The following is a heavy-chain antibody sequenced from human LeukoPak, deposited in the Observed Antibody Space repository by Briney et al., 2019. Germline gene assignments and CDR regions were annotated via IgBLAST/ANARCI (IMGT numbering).Heavy chain of an antibody. CDR2: IIPIFGTA. CDR1: GYTFTSYA. D-gene: IGHD3-3*01. J-gene: IGHJ4*02. CDR3: ARKVQYYDFWSGYGSVGYFDY. Sequence: SVKVSCKASGYTFTSYAISWVRQAPGQGLEWMGGIIPIFGTANYAQKFQGRVTITADESTSTAYMELSSLRSEDTAVYYCARKVQYYDFWSGYGSVGYFDYWGQGTLVTVSS. V-gene: IGHV1-69*13.